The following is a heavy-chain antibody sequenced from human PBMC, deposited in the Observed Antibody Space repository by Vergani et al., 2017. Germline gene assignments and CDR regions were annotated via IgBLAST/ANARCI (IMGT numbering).Heavy chain of an antibody. V-gene: IGHV3-23*01. CDR1: GFTFNHYA. Sequence: EVQLLVSGGDLVQPGGSLRLSCAASGFTFNHYAMHWVPQAPGKGLEWVSGISGSGGSTYYAGSVKGRFTISRDSSKNTLYLQMNSLSAGDTAVYYCAKANPRNSGYDYLYYYHTMDVWGQGTTVTVSS. CDR2: ISGSGGST. J-gene: IGHJ6*02. D-gene: IGHD5-12*01. CDR3: AKANPRNSGYDYLYYYHTMDV.